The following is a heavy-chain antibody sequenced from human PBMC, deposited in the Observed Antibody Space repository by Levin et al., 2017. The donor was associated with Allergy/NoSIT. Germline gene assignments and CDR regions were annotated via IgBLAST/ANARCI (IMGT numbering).Heavy chain of an antibody. CDR3: ARVGDWNDLDY. V-gene: IGHV4-59*01. CDR2: IHNSGTT. CDR1: GVSIGDYY. D-gene: IGHD1-1*01. J-gene: IGHJ4*02. Sequence: SETLSLTCTVSGVSIGDYYWSWIRLPPGKELEWIGYIHNSGTTNYNPSLKSRVTISMETSKNQLSLQLTSVVAADTAVYCCARVGDWNDLDYWGQGTLVTVSS.